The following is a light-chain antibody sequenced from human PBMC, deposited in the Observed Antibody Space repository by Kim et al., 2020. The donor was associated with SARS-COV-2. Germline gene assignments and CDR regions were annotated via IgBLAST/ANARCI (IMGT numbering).Light chain of an antibody. Sequence: PGHRVTSFGTGTNTNIESNTVTWHQQLPAAAPNLLIYGDELRPPTVPDRCSGSKSGTSASLGISGLESEDEADYYCATHDESQVVFGGGTQLTVL. CDR2: GDE. V-gene: IGLV1-44*01. J-gene: IGLJ3*02. CDR1: NTNIESNT. CDR3: ATHDESQVV.